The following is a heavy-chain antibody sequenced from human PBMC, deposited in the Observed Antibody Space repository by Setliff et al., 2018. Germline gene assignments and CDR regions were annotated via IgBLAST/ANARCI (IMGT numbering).Heavy chain of an antibody. D-gene: IGHD3-16*01. Sequence: GESLKISCAVSGLIVSDIHMTWVRQTPGKGLEWLSVIYNSDSRYYADSVKGRFTTSRDDSKNTLYLQMNNLRAEDTAIYYCARNLGNWFDPWGQGTLVTVSS. V-gene: IGHV3-53*01. CDR2: IYNSDSR. CDR3: ARNLGNWFDP. CDR1: GLIVSDIH. J-gene: IGHJ5*01.